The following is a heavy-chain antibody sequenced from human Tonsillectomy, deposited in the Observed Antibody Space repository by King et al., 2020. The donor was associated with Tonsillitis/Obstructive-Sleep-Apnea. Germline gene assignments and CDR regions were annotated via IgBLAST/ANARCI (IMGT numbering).Heavy chain of an antibody. J-gene: IGHJ3*02. CDR3: ARRGFCSGGSCFSAAFDI. CDR1: GYSFTSYW. V-gene: IGHV5-51*01. CDR2: VYPGDFDT. D-gene: IGHD2-15*01. Sequence: QLVQSGAEVKKPGESLKISCKGSGYSFTSYWIGWVRQMPGEGLEWMGIVYPGDFDTRYSPSFQGQVTISADKSITTTYLQWSSLKASDTAMYYCARRGFCSGGSCFSAAFDIWGQGTMVTVSS.